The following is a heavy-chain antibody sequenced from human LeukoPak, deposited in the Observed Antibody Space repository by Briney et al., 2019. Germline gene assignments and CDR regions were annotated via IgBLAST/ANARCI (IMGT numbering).Heavy chain of an antibody. D-gene: IGHD2-8*01. J-gene: IGHJ4*02. CDR1: GFTFSSYA. Sequence: GGSLRLSCAASGFTFSSYAMSWVRQAPGKGLEWVSAISGSGGSTYYADSVKGRFTISRDNSKNTLYLQMNSLRAEDTAVYYCAIDLGELCMLGPFGYWGQGTLVTVSS. V-gene: IGHV3-23*01. CDR3: AIDLGELCMLGPFGY. CDR2: ISGSGGST.